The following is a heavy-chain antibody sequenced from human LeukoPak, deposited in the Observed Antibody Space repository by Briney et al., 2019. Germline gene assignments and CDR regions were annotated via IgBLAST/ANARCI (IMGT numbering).Heavy chain of an antibody. J-gene: IGHJ4*02. CDR2: IYSGGST. CDR3: ARTDYYDSSGLNY. D-gene: IGHD3-22*01. V-gene: IGHV3-66*02. Sequence: GGSLRLSCAASGLTVSSNYMSWVRQAPGKGLEWVSVIYSGGSTYYADSVKGRFTISRDNSKNTLYLQMNSLRAEDTAVYYCARTDYYDSSGLNYWGQGTLVTVSS. CDR1: GLTVSSNY.